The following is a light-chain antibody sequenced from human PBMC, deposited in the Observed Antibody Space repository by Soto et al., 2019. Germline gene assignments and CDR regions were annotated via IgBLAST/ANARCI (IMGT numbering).Light chain of an antibody. Sequence: EITLTQSPATLSLSPGERATLSCRASQSISSYLAWYQQKPGQAPRLLIYDASNRANGIPARFSGSGSGTDFTLTISSLQPDDFAAYYCQQRSNWPWTFGQGTKVDI. J-gene: IGKJ1*01. CDR2: DAS. V-gene: IGKV3-11*01. CDR1: QSISSY. CDR3: QQRSNWPWT.